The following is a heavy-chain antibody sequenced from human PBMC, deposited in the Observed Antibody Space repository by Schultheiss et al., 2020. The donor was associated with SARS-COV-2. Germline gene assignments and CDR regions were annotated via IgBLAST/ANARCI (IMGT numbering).Heavy chain of an antibody. CDR3: ARVDVSIFGVAHGDY. CDR1: GGTFSSYA. J-gene: IGHJ4*02. CDR2: IIPIFGTA. Sequence: SVKVSCKASGGTFSSYAISWVRQAPGQGLEWMGGIIPIFGTANYAQKFQGRVTITADESTSTAYMELSSLRSEDTAVYYCARVDVSIFGVAHGDYWGQGTLVTVSS. V-gene: IGHV1-69*13. D-gene: IGHD3-3*01.